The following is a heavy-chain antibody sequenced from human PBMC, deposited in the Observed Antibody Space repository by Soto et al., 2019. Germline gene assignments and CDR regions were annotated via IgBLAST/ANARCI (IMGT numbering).Heavy chain of an antibody. V-gene: IGHV3-48*01. CDR3: TRDTFFEP. Sequence: PGGSLRLSCAASGFTVRTYSMNWVRQAPGKGLEWVSYISSSSTTIYYADSVKGRFTVSRDNAKNSLYLQMNSLRAGDTAIYYCTRDTFFEPWGQGSLVTVSS. CDR2: ISSSSTTI. CDR1: GFTVRTYS. J-gene: IGHJ5*02. D-gene: IGHD3-3*02.